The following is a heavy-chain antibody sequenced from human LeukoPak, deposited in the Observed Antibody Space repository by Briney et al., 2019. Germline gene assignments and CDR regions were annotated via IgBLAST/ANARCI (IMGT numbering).Heavy chain of an antibody. V-gene: IGHV3-7*01. CDR2: IKQDGSEK. J-gene: IGHJ4*02. D-gene: IGHD6-13*01. CDR1: GFTFSSYW. CDR3: ARDFMYSSSCTGC. Sequence: GGSLRLSCAASGFTFSSYWMSWVRQAPGKGLEWVANIKQDGSEKYYVDSVKGRFTISRDNAKNSLYLQMNSLRAEDTAVYYCARDFMYSSSCTGCWGQGTLVTVSS.